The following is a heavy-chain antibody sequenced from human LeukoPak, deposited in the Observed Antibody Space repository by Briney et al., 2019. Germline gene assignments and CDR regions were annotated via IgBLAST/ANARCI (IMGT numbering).Heavy chain of an antibody. CDR3: ARVQVETSYGMDV. Sequence: SVKVSCKASGGTFSSYAISWVRQAPGQGPEWMGGIIPIFGTANYAQKFQGRVTITADESTSTAYMELSSLRSEDTAVYYCARVQVETSYGMDVWGQGTTVTVSS. J-gene: IGHJ6*02. V-gene: IGHV1-69*13. D-gene: IGHD4-11*01. CDR1: GGTFSSYA. CDR2: IIPIFGTA.